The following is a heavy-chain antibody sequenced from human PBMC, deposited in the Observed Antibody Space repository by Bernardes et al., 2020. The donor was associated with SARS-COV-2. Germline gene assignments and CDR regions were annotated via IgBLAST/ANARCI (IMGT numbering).Heavy chain of an antibody. V-gene: IGHV4-34*01. CDR2: INHSGSS. CDR3: ARGASFGFLSAYSFGRGGPFDP. D-gene: IGHD3-3*01. Sequence: TLSLTCAVYGGSFSSHYWAWIRQPPGRGLEWVGEINHSGSSTYNPSLKSRVTLSVDTSKMQFSLKLTSVNAADMAVYYCARGASFGFLSAYSFGRGGPFDPWGQGVLVTVAS. CDR1: GGSFSSHY. J-gene: IGHJ5*02.